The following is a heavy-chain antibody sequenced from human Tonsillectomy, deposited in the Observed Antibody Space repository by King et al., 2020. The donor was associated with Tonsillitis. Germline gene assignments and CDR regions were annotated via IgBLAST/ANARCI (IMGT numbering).Heavy chain of an antibody. D-gene: IGHD6-19*01. CDR2: ISGTGGDT. Sequence: VQLVESGGDLVQPGGSLRLSCAASGFTFSSFAMSWVRQAPGKGLEWGSTISGTGGDTYYAASVKGRFTISRENSKNTLSLQMNSLRAEDTAVYYCAKDLPDGSGWYRDFFDYWGQGTLVTVSS. J-gene: IGHJ4*02. CDR3: AKDLPDGSGWYRDFFDY. V-gene: IGHV3-23*04. CDR1: GFTFSSFA.